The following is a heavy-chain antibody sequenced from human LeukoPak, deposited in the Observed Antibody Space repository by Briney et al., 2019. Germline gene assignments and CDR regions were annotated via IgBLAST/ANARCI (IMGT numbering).Heavy chain of an antibody. Sequence: GASVKVSCKVSGYTLTDLSMHWVRQGPGTGLEWMGGIDPEDGKAIYAQKFQGRVTMTEDTTTDTAYMELSSLRSEDTAAYYCVTRGKWLLLNWGQGTLVTVSS. CDR3: VTRGKWLLLN. CDR1: GYTLTDLS. V-gene: IGHV1-24*01. D-gene: IGHD2-15*01. CDR2: IDPEDGKA. J-gene: IGHJ4*02.